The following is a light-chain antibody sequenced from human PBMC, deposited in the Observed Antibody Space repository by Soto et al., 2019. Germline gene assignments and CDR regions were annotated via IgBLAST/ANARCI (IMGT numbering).Light chain of an antibody. J-gene: IGKJ4*01. CDR1: RGISND. CDR3: QQYHSLPQIT. V-gene: IGKV1-33*01. CDR2: GAS. Sequence: DIQMTQSPPSLSASVGDRVTISCQASRGISNDLTWYQQKPGKAPKLLIYGASDLERGVPPRFSGSGSRTDFTLTISNLQPEDVATYYCQQYHSLPQITFGGGTKVEI.